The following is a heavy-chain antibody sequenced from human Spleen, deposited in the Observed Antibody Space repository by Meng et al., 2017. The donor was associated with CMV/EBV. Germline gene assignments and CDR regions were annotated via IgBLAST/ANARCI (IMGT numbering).Heavy chain of an antibody. V-gene: IGHV1-18*01. J-gene: IGHJ4*02. CDR2: ISSHSGDT. Sequence: ASVKVSCKASGYTITTYGLSWVRQAPGQGLEWMGWISSHSGDTNYAPKVQGRVTMTTDTSTNTAYMELRRLRSDDTAIYYCVREYCGGDCSFANFFFDNWGQGTLVTVSS. CDR3: VREYCGGDCSFANFFFDN. CDR1: GYTITTYG. D-gene: IGHD2-21*01.